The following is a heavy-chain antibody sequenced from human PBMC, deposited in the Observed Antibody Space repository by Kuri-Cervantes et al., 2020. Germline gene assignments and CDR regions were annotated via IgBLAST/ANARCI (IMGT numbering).Heavy chain of an antibody. D-gene: IGHD3-16*01. CDR3: ARGDYGYGFDY. V-gene: IGHV4-38-2*01. J-gene: IGHJ4*02. CDR1: GDSISSGYF. Sequence: SETLSLTCAVSGDSISSGYFWGWIRQPPGKGLEWIGNIYHTGSTYYNPSLKSRVTLSVDTTKEQFSLKLSSVAAADTAVYYCARGDYGYGFDYWGQGTLVTVSS. CDR2: IYHTGST.